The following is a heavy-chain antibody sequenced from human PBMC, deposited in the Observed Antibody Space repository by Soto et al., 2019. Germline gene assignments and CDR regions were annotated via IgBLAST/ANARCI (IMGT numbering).Heavy chain of an antibody. J-gene: IGHJ5*02. CDR1: GYTFSSHG. Sequence: QVQLVQSGAEVKKPGASVKVSCKPSGYTFSSHGLSWVRQAPGQGLEWLGWISTWSGDTNYAQKFQGRVTMTIDRGTSTAYMEVKSLRSDDTAVYYCARDYTITRVDCFDPWGQGTLVTVSS. CDR2: ISTWSGDT. V-gene: IGHV1-18*01. D-gene: IGHD3-10*01. CDR3: ARDYTITRVDCFDP.